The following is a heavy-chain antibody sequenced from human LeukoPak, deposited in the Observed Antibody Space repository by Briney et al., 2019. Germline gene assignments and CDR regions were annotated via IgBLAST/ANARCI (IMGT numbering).Heavy chain of an antibody. J-gene: IGHJ4*02. CDR1: GYTFTSYY. V-gene: IGHV1-46*01. Sequence: ASVKVSCKASGYTFTSYYLHWVRQAPGQGLEWMGVINPGGDTTSCAQNFQGRVTMTRDMSTSTVYMELSSLRSEDTAVYYCARDGRGSYYYFDYWGQGTLVTVSS. D-gene: IGHD1-26*01. CDR2: INPGGDTT. CDR3: ARDGRGSYYYFDY.